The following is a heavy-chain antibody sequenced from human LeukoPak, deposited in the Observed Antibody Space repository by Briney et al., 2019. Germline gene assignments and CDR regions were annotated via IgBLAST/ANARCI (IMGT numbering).Heavy chain of an antibody. CDR3: ARGVNWNNYFDY. CDR2: INPNSGDT. V-gene: IGHV1-2*02. D-gene: IGHD1-1*01. J-gene: IGHJ4*02. CDR1: GYTFTGYY. Sequence: ASVKVSCKASGYTFTGYYMHWVRQAPGQGLEWMGWINPNSGDTNYAQKFQGRVTMTRDTSISTDYMKLSRLRSDDTAVYYCARGVNWNNYFDYWGQGTLVTVSS.